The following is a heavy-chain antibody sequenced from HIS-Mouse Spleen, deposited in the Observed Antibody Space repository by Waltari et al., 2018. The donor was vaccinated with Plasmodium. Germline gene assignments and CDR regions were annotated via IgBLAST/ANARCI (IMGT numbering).Heavy chain of an antibody. CDR1: GGSLSGDY. V-gene: IGHV4-34*01. Sequence: QVQLQQWGAGLLKPSEPLSLTCAVDGGSLSGDYWSWIRPPPGKGLEWIGEINHSGSTNYNPSLKSRVTISVDTSKNQFSLKLSSVTAADTAVYYCARVTSSGVYWYFDLWGRGTLVTVSS. D-gene: IGHD3-3*01. CDR2: INHSGST. J-gene: IGHJ2*01. CDR3: ARVTSSGVYWYFDL.